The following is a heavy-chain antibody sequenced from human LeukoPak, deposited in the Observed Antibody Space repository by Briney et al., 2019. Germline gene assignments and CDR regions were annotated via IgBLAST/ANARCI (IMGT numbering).Heavy chain of an antibody. J-gene: IGHJ4*02. D-gene: IGHD6-6*01. CDR3: ARGASSIAGRFDY. V-gene: IGHV4-34*01. CDR2: INHSGST. CDR1: GGSFSGYY. Sequence: SETLSLTCAVYGGSFSGYYWSWIRQPPGKGLEWIGEINHSGSTNYNPSLKGRVTISVDTSKNQFSLKLSSVTAADTAVYYCARGASSIAGRFDYWGQGTLVTVSS.